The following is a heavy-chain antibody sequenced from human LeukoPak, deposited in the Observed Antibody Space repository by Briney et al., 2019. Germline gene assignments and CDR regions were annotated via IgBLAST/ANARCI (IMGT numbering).Heavy chain of an antibody. J-gene: IGHJ4*02. V-gene: IGHV1-46*01. Sequence: ASVKVSCKASGYTFTSYYMHWVRQAPGQGLEWMGLINPTGGSTGYAQKFQGRVTMTRDMSTSTDYMELSSLRSEDTAIYYCAREKVVVVPAEADYFDYWGQGTLVTVSS. CDR1: GYTFTSYY. D-gene: IGHD2-2*01. CDR3: AREKVVVVPAEADYFDY. CDR2: INPTGGST.